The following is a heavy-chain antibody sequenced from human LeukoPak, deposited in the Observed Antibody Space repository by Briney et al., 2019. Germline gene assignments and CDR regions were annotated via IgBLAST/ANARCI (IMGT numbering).Heavy chain of an antibody. J-gene: IGHJ3*02. CDR3: ARVPRYAFDI. V-gene: IGHV3-11*01. D-gene: IGHD1-1*01. Sequence: GGSLRLSCAASGFTVSSNYMSWVRQAPGKGLEWVSYISSSGSTIYYADSVKGRFTISRDNAKNSLYLQMNSLRAEDTAVYYCARVPRYAFDIWGQGTMVTVSS. CDR2: ISSSGSTI. CDR1: GFTVSSNY.